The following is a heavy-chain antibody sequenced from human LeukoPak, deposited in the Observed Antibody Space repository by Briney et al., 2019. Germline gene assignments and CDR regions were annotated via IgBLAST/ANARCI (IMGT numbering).Heavy chain of an antibody. CDR2: ISYDGSNK. Sequence: PGRSLRLSCAASGFTFSSYAMHWVRQAPGKGLEWVVVISYDGSNKYYADSVKGRFTISRDNSKNTLYLQMNSLRAEDTAVYYCARPDTAMVSFDYWGQGTLVTVSS. V-gene: IGHV3-30-3*01. CDR3: ARPDTAMVSFDY. CDR1: GFTFSSYA. J-gene: IGHJ4*02. D-gene: IGHD5-18*01.